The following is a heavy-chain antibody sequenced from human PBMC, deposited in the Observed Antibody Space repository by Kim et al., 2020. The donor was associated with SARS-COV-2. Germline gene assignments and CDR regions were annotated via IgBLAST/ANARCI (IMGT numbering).Heavy chain of an antibody. CDR2: ISYDGSNK. CDR1: GFTFSSYG. V-gene: IGHV3-30*18. Sequence: GGSLRLSCAASGFTFSSYGMHWVRQAPGKGLEWVAVISYDGSNKYYADSVKGRFTISRDNSKNTLYLQMNSLRAEDTAVYYCAKNLGQLGIAAAGDYWGQGTLVTVSS. J-gene: IGHJ4*02. CDR3: AKNLGQLGIAAAGDY. D-gene: IGHD6-13*01.